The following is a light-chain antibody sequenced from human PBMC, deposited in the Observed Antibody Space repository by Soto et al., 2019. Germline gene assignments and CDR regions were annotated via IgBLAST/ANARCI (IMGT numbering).Light chain of an antibody. V-gene: IGLV2-23*01. CDR2: EGS. CDR3: CSYASRSTYV. CDR1: SSDVGSYNL. Sequence: QSALTQPASVSGSPGQSISISCTGTSSDVGSYNLVSWYQQHPGKAPKLMIYEGSKRPSGVSNRFSGSKSGNTASLRISGLQAEDEADYYCCSYASRSTYVFGTGTQLTVL. J-gene: IGLJ1*01.